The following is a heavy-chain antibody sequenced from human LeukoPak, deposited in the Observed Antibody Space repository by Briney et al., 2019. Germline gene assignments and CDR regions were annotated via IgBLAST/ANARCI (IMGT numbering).Heavy chain of an antibody. Sequence: GESLKTSCKGSGYSFTSYWIGWVRQLPGKGLEWMGIIYPGDSDTRYSPSFQGQVTISADKSISTAYLQWSSLKASDTAMYYCARYEQSPDSSGYYPFDYWGQGTLVTVSS. J-gene: IGHJ4*02. CDR2: IYPGDSDT. V-gene: IGHV5-51*01. D-gene: IGHD3-22*01. CDR1: GYSFTSYW. CDR3: ARYEQSPDSSGYYPFDY.